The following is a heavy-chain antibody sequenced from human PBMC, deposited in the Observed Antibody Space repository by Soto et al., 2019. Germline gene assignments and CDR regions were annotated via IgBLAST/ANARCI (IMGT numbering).Heavy chain of an antibody. CDR2: ISSTTNYI. CDR1: GFTFTRYS. CDR3: ARESEDLTSNFDY. Sequence: ESGGGLVKPGGSLRLSCAASGFTFTRYSMIWVRQAPGKGLEWVSSISSTTNYIYYADSMKGRFTVSRDNAKNSVYLEMNSLSAEDTAVYYCARESEDLTSNFDYWGQGTLVTVSS. V-gene: IGHV3-21*01. J-gene: IGHJ4*02.